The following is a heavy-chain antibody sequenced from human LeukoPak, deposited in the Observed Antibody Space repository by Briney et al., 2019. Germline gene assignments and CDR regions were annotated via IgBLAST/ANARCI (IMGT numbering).Heavy chain of an antibody. Sequence: PSETLSLTCTVSGGSISGFYWSWIRQSPGKGLEWVGCVYYSGTTYYNPSLQSRVTISADTSKNQFSLELSSVTAADTAVYYCATPDSSTDWYLSSYWYFDIWGRGTLVTVSS. J-gene: IGHJ2*01. V-gene: IGHV4-59*12. CDR1: GGSISGFY. CDR3: ATPDSSTDWYLSSYWYFDI. CDR2: VYYSGTT. D-gene: IGHD6-19*01.